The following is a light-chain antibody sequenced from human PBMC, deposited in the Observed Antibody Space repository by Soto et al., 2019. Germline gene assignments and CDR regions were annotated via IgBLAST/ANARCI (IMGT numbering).Light chain of an antibody. V-gene: IGLV1-47*02. Sequence: QSVLTQSPSASGTPGQRITISCSGSGSNIGPNYVYWFQQFPGTAPKLLIYANDDRPSGVPDRFSGSTSGTSASLAITGLQAEDAADYYCQSYDNSLLAYVFGGGTKLTVL. CDR1: GSNIGPNY. J-gene: IGLJ2*01. CDR2: AND. CDR3: QSYDNSLLAYV.